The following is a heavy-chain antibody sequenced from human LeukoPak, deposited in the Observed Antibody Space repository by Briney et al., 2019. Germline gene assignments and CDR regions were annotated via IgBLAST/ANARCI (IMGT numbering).Heavy chain of an antibody. Sequence: SETLSLTCTVSGGSISSYYWSWIRQPPGKGLEWIGYIYYSGRTNYNPSLKSRVTISVEKSKKKFSLKLSSVTAADTAVYYCARDGPYSSGGYWFDPWGQGTLVTVSS. CDR1: GGSISSYY. D-gene: IGHD6-19*01. V-gene: IGHV4-59*01. CDR2: IYYSGRT. J-gene: IGHJ5*02. CDR3: ARDGPYSSGGYWFDP.